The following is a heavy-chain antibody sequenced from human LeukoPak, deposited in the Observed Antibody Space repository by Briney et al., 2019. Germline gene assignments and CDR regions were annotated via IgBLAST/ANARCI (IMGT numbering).Heavy chain of an antibody. CDR2: ISGSGGST. CDR3: AKDLATDIVVVVAATPFTDFDY. J-gene: IGHJ4*02. D-gene: IGHD2-15*01. V-gene: IGHV3-23*01. CDR1: GFTFSSYS. Sequence: GGSLRLSCEASGFTFSSYSMNWVRQAPGKGLEWVSAISGSGGSTYYADSVKGRFTISRDNSKNTLYLQMNSLRAEDTAVYYCAKDLATDIVVVVAATPFTDFDYWGQGTLVTVSS.